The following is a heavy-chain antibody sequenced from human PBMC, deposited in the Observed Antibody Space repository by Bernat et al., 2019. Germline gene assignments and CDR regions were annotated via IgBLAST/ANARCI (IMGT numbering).Heavy chain of an antibody. CDR3: AKDLQMARASLGGRFDP. D-gene: IGHD5-24*01. Sequence: QVQLVESGGGVVQPGRSLRLSCAASGFTFSSYGMPWVRQAPGKGLEWVAVISYDGSNKYYADSVQGRFTISRDNSKNTLYLQMNSLRAEDTAVYYCAKDLQMARASLGGRFDPWGQGTLVTVSS. CDR1: GFTFSSYG. V-gene: IGHV3-30*18. J-gene: IGHJ5*02. CDR2: ISYDGSNK.